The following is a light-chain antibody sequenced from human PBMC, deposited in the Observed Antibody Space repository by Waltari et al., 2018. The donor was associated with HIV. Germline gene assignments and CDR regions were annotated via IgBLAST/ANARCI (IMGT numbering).Light chain of an antibody. CDR3: QQYYSLGPT. CDR1: RTILFSSDNRNC. CDR2: WAS. J-gene: IGKJ4*01. Sequence: DIVMTQSPHSLAVSLGERATINFRSSRTILFSSDNRNCLAWYQQKPGQSPKLLIYWASTRASGVPDRFSGSGSGTNFSLTISTLQTDDVALYYCQQYYSLGPTFGGGTKVEIK. V-gene: IGKV4-1*01.